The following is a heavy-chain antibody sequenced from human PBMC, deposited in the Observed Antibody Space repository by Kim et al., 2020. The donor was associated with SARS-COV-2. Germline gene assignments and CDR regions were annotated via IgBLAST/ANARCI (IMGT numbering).Heavy chain of an antibody. CDR3: ARDTDYDFWSGYKASFAY. Sequence: GGSLRLSCAASGFTFSSYSMNWVRQAPGKGLEWVSYISSSSSTIYYADSVKGRFTISRDNAKTSLYLQMNSLRDEDTAVYYCARDTDYDFWSGYKASFAYWGQGTLVTVSS. CDR1: GFTFSSYS. V-gene: IGHV3-48*02. D-gene: IGHD3-3*01. CDR2: ISSSSSTI. J-gene: IGHJ4*02.